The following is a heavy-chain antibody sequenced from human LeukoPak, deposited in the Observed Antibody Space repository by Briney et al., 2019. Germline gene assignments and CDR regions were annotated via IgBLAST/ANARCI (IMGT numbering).Heavy chain of an antibody. Sequence: GGSLRLSCAASGFTVSSNYMSWVRQAPGKGLEWVSIICRGGNTYYADSVKGRFTISRDNSKNTLYFQMNSLRAEDTAVYYCARQYCSSTSCNGAFDIWGQGTMVIVSS. CDR2: ICRGGNT. J-gene: IGHJ3*02. V-gene: IGHV3-53*01. CDR3: ARQYCSSTSCNGAFDI. D-gene: IGHD2-2*01. CDR1: GFTVSSNY.